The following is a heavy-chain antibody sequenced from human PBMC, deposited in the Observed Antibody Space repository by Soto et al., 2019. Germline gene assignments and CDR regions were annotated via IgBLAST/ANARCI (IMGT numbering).Heavy chain of an antibody. Sequence: ASMKVSCKASGLAFPIDDIIWVRQTFGQGLEFMGWMNPSGSNTGYAQKFQGRATFTWNTPTSTAYMDLSGLRSEDTAVYYCARYRTKVPVAFDVWGQGTMVTVSS. D-gene: IGHD3-16*02. CDR1: GLAFPIDD. CDR2: MNPSGSNT. J-gene: IGHJ3*01. V-gene: IGHV1-8*01. CDR3: ARYRTKVPVAFDV.